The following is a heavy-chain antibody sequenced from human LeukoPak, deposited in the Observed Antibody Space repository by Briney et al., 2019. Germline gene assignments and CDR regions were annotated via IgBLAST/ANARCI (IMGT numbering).Heavy chain of an antibody. D-gene: IGHD2-2*02. CDR1: GGSITSSSYY. CDR3: ARDYCSSTSCYSLGWFDP. J-gene: IGHJ5*02. Sequence: SSETLSLTCTVSGGSITSSSYYWGWIRQPPGKGLEWIGRIYTSGSTNYNPSLKSRVTISVDTSKNQFSLKLSSVTAADTAVYYCARDYCSSTSCYSLGWFDPWGQGTLVTVSS. V-gene: IGHV4-61*02. CDR2: IYTSGST.